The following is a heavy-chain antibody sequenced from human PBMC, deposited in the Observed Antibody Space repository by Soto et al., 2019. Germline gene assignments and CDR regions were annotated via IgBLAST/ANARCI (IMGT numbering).Heavy chain of an antibody. Sequence: GGSLRLSCAASGFTFSSYGMHWVRQAPGKGLEWVAVISYDGSNKYYAESVKGRFTISRDNSKNTLYLQMNSLRAEDTAVYYCAKELSYYYDSSGYYRAHRPYYGMDVWGQGTTVTVSS. CDR3: AKELSYYYDSSGYYRAHRPYYGMDV. CDR1: GFTFSSYG. J-gene: IGHJ6*02. CDR2: ISYDGSNK. V-gene: IGHV3-30*18. D-gene: IGHD3-22*01.